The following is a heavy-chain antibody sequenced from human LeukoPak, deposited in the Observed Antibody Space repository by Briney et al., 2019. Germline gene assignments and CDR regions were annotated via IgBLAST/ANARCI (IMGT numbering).Heavy chain of an antibody. J-gene: IGHJ5*02. CDR3: ARPYGSGSLNWFDP. V-gene: IGHV4-39*07. Sequence: SETLSLTCTVSGGSISSSSYYWGWNRQPPGKGLEWIGSIYYSGSTYYNPSLKSRVTISVDTSKNQFSLKLSSVTAADTAVYYCARPYGSGSLNWFDPWGQGTLVTVSS. CDR1: GGSISSSSYY. CDR2: IYYSGST. D-gene: IGHD3-10*01.